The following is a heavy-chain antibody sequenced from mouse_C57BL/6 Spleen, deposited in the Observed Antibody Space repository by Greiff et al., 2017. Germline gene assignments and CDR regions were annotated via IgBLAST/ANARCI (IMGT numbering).Heavy chain of an antibody. CDR3: TTIYGNRVY. V-gene: IGHV14-1*01. CDR1: GFNIKDYY. J-gene: IGHJ2*01. CDR2: IDPEDGDT. D-gene: IGHD2-1*01. Sequence: VQLKESGAELVRPGASVKLSCTASGFNIKDYYMHWVKQRPEQGLEWIGRIDPEDGDTEYAPKFQGKATMTADTSSNPAYLQLSSLTSEATAVYYCTTIYGNRVYWGQGTTRTVSS.